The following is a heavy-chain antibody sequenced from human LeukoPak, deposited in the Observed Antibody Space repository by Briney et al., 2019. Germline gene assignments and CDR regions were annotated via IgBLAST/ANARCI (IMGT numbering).Heavy chain of an antibody. Sequence: GGSLRLSCTVSGFMVTSNYMNWVRQAPGKGLEWVSVISSGGSTDYADSVKGRFTVSRDYDNEMVYLQMNSVRAEDTATYYCAREGGRNFGYRGWIDPWGQGTVVIVSS. V-gene: IGHV3-53*01. D-gene: IGHD3-16*01. CDR2: ISSGGST. CDR1: GFMVTSNY. CDR3: AREGGRNFGYRGWIDP. J-gene: IGHJ5*02.